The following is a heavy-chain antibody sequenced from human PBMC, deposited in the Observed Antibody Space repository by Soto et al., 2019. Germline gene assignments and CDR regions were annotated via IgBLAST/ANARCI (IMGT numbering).Heavy chain of an antibody. Sequence: PGGSLRLSCAASGFTFSNYAINWVRQAPGKGLEWVSGISGSGGTTYYADSVKGRFTISRDNSKNTLYLQMSGLRAEDAALYFCAKVFYCGSGYCDWARFDSWVQGTLVTVSS. J-gene: IGHJ4*02. CDR1: GFTFSNYA. V-gene: IGHV3-23*01. CDR3: AKVFYCGSGYCDWARFDS. CDR2: ISGSGGTT. D-gene: IGHD3-22*01.